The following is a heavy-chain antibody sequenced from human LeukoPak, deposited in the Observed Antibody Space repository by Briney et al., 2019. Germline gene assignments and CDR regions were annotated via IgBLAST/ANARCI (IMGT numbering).Heavy chain of an antibody. D-gene: IGHD3-9*01. CDR3: VCDDILTVY. V-gene: IGHV4-39*07. CDR1: GGSISSSNYY. J-gene: IGHJ4*02. CDR2: LYHSGSI. Sequence: VKPSETLSLTCSVSGGSISSSNYYWGWIRQPPGKGLEWIGSLYHSGSIYYNPSLKSRVTISVDTSKNEFSLKVTSVTAADTAVYYCVCDDILTVYWGQGTLVTVSS.